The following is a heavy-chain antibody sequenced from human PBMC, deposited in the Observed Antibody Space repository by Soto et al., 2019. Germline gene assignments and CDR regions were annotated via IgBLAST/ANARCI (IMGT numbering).Heavy chain of an antibody. Sequence: PSQTLSLTCVISVDRVSTNSRAWNWIRQSPSRGLEWLGRTYYKSKWYTDYALSVKSRMTINTDTSKNQFSLQPNSVTPEDTAVYYCARGIPDLYYYAMDVWGQGTTVTVSS. CDR3: ARGIPDLYYYAMDV. CDR2: TYYKSKWYT. D-gene: IGHD2-21*01. CDR1: VDRVSTNSRA. J-gene: IGHJ6*02. V-gene: IGHV6-1*01.